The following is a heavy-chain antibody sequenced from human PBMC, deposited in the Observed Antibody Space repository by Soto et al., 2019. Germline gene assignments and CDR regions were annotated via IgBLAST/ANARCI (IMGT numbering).Heavy chain of an antibody. J-gene: IGHJ5*02. CDR2: ISAYNGNT. CDR3: ARDVGKNSSVQTGLDP. CDR1: GYTFTSYG. D-gene: IGHD6-19*01. V-gene: IGHV1-18*01. Sequence: ASVKVSCKASGYTFTSYGISWVRQAPGQGLEWMGWISAYNGNTNYAQKLQGRVTMTTDTSTSTAYMELRSLRSDDTAVYYCARDVGKNSSVQTGLDPWGQGTLVTVSS.